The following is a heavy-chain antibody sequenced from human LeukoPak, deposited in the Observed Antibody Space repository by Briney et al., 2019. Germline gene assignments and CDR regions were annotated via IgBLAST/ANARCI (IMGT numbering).Heavy chain of an antibody. Sequence: GGSLRLSCAASGFSFSVYWMHWVRQAPGKGPVWVSRIKTDGSITDYADFVKGRFTISRDNAKNSLYLQMNSLRAEDTAVYYCARDITTMVVAVSRLFGDAFDIWGQGTMVTVSS. V-gene: IGHV3-74*01. D-gene: IGHD2-15*01. CDR1: GFSFSVYW. CDR2: IKTDGSIT. J-gene: IGHJ3*02. CDR3: ARDITTMVVAVSRLFGDAFDI.